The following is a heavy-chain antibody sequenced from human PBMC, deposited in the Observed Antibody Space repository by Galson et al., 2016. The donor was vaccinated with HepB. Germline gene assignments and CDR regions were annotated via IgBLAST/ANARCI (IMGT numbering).Heavy chain of an antibody. Sequence: SVKVSCKVSGYIVSELCMHWVRQAPGKGLEWMGGLAPENGETMYAQKFQGRVTMTEDKSTNTAYLELSSLRSEDTALYYCATVRVALRPFYGLDVWGQGTTVTVSS. CDR2: LAPENGET. CDR3: ATVRVALRPFYGLDV. V-gene: IGHV1-24*01. D-gene: IGHD3-3*01. J-gene: IGHJ6*02. CDR1: GYIVSELC.